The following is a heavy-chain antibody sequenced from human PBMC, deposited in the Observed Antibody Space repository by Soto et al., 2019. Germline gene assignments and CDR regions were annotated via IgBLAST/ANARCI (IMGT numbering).Heavy chain of an antibody. V-gene: IGHV1-18*01. Sequence: ASVKVSCKASGGTFSSYGISWVRQAPGQGLEWMGWISAYNGNTNYAQKLQGRVTMTTDTSTSTAYMELRSLRSDDTAVYYCARVRDYGDLEYFQHWGQGTLVTVSS. D-gene: IGHD4-17*01. CDR3: ARVRDYGDLEYFQH. J-gene: IGHJ1*01. CDR1: GGTFSSYG. CDR2: ISAYNGNT.